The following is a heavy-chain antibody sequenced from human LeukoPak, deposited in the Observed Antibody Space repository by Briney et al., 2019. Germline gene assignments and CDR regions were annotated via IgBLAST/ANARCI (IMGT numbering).Heavy chain of an antibody. J-gene: IGHJ6*02. CDR1: GYTFTSYG. CDR2: ISAYNGNT. D-gene: IGHD1-1*01. Sequence: ASVKVSCKASGYTFTSYGISWVRQAPGQGLERMGWISAYNGNTNYAQKLQGRVTMTTDTSTSTAYMELRSLRSDDTAVYYCARDPTGTTLADYYYYGMDVWGQGTTVTVSS. V-gene: IGHV1-18*01. CDR3: ARDPTGTTLADYYYYGMDV.